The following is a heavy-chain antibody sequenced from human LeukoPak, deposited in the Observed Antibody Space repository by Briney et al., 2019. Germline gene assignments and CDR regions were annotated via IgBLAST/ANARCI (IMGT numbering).Heavy chain of an antibody. CDR2: TYYRSKWYN. D-gene: IGHD2-2*02. CDR3: ARFLRGYCSSTSCYTQAFDI. J-gene: IGHJ3*02. CDR1: GDSVSSNSAA. V-gene: IGHV6-1*01. Sequence: SQTLSLTCAISGDSVSSNSAAWNWLRQSPSRGLEWLGRTYYRSKWYNDYAVSVKSRITINPDTSKNQFSLQLNSVTPEDTAVYYCARFLRGYCSSTSCYTQAFDIWGQGTMVTVSS.